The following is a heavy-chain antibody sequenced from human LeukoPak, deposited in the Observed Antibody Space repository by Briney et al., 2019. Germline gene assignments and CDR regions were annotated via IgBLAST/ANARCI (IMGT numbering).Heavy chain of an antibody. J-gene: IGHJ4*02. CDR1: GYTFTGYY. CDR3: AREGGSLDY. V-gene: IGHV1-2*02. D-gene: IGHD3-16*01. Sequence: ASVKVSXKASGYTFTGYYMHWVRQAPGQGLEWMGWINPNSGGTNYARKFQGRVTMTRDTSISTAYMELSRLRSDDTAVYYCAREGGSLDYWGQGTLVTVSS. CDR2: INPNSGGT.